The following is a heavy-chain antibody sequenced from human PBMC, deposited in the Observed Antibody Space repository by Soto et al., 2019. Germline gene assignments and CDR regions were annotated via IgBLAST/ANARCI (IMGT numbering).Heavy chain of an antibody. CDR2: INEDGSKK. D-gene: IGHD2-15*01. CDR3: AREMHLGSCWGDIDI. V-gene: IGHV3-7*03. Sequence: DVQLVESGGALVQPGGSLGLSCAVSGFTVSAKWMSWVRQAPGNGLEWLANINEDGSKKFDVDSVKGRFTIPKDNAKKSLSLQLGSLRADDTAVYYWAREMHLGSCWGDIDIWGRGTMVTVSS. CDR1: GFTVSAKW. J-gene: IGHJ4*02.